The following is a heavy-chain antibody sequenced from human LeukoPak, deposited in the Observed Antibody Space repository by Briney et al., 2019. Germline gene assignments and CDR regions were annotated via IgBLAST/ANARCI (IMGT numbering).Heavy chain of an antibody. V-gene: IGHV4-34*01. CDR3: ARGSYRVVRLRTFDY. Sequence: SETVSLTHAVYWGSFSGYYWSWTRQPPGKGLEWLGEIIHSGSNNFKPSLKSRVTISVDTSKNQFSLKLSSVTAADTAVYYCARGSYRVVRLRTFDYWGQGTLVTVSS. D-gene: IGHD4-17*01. CDR2: IIHSGSN. CDR1: WGSFSGYY. J-gene: IGHJ4*02.